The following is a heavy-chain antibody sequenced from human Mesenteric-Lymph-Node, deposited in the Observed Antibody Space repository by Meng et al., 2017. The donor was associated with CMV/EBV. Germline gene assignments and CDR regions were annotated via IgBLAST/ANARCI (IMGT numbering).Heavy chain of an antibody. CDR1: GGSFSGYY. Sequence: QVQLQELGGGLLKPSETLSLTCAVYGGSFSGYYWSWIRQPPGKGLEWIGEINHSGSTNYNPSLKSRVTISVDTSKNQFSLKLSSVTAADTAVYYCARHQRWLKSEGGFNYWGQGTLVTVSS. D-gene: IGHD4-23*01. CDR3: ARHQRWLKSEGGFNY. V-gene: IGHV4-34*01. J-gene: IGHJ4*02. CDR2: INHSGST.